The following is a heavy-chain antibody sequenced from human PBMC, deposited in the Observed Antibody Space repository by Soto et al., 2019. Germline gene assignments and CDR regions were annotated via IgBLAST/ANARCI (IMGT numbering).Heavy chain of an antibody. Sequence: EVQLVESGGGLVKPGGSLRLSCAASGFTFSNAWMSWVRQAPGKGLEWVGRIKSQTDGGTTDYAAPVKGRFTISRDDSKNTLYLQMNSLKTEDTAVYYCTTEYCSSTSCSYYYYYYMDVWGKGTTVTVSS. CDR3: TTEYCSSTSCSYYYYYYMDV. J-gene: IGHJ6*03. V-gene: IGHV3-15*01. D-gene: IGHD2-2*01. CDR2: IKSQTDGGTT. CDR1: GFTFSNAW.